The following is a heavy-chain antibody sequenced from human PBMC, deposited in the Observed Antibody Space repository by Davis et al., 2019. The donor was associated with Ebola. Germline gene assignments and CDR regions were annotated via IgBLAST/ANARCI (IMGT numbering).Heavy chain of an antibody. CDR2: ISGDGETT. V-gene: IGHV3-23*01. D-gene: IGHD1/OR15-1a*01. J-gene: IGHJ4*02. CDR1: GFTFSTYA. Sequence: PGGSLRLSCAVSGFTFSTYAMNWVRQAPGKGLEWVSVISGDGETTFYADSVKGRFTISRDNAKNTLYLQMNSLRVEDKAVYHCAKFRGTQQMDYWGRGTLVTVSS. CDR3: AKFRGTQQMDY.